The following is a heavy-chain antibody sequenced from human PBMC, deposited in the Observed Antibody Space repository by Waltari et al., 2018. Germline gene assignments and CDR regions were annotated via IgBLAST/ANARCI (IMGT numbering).Heavy chain of an antibody. J-gene: IGHJ3*02. D-gene: IGHD1-26*01. Sequence: QVQLQQSGPGLVKPSPTLSLPCAISGDSVSSNSATWNWIRQSPSRGLEWLGRTYYRSKWANDYAVSVRSRITINPDTSKNQFSLQLNSVTPEDTAVYYCARRVPVGANAFDIWGQGTMVTVSS. V-gene: IGHV6-1*01. CDR1: GDSVSSNSAT. CDR3: ARRVPVGANAFDI. CDR2: TYYRSKWAN.